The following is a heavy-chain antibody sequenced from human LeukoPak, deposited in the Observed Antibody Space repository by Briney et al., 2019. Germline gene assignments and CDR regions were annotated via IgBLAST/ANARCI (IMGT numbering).Heavy chain of an antibody. CDR1: GYTFTSYY. V-gene: IGHV1-46*01. CDR3: ARGDIVVVPAAMLADY. CDR2: INPSGGST. D-gene: IGHD2-2*01. J-gene: IGHJ4*02. Sequence: ASVKVSCKASGYTFTSYYMHWVRQAPGQGLEWMGIINPSGGSTSYAQKFQGRVTMTRDTSTSTVYMELSSLRSEDTAVYYCARGDIVVVPAAMLADYWGQGTPVTVSS.